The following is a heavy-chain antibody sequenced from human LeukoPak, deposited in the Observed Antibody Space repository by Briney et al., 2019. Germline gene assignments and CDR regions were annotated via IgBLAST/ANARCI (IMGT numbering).Heavy chain of an antibody. V-gene: IGHV3-30-3*01. D-gene: IGHD1-7*01. CDR3: ARKELWSYYFDY. CDR1: GFTFSSYA. CDR2: ISYDGSNK. J-gene: IGHJ4*02. Sequence: GGSLRLSCAASGFTFSSYAMHWVRQAPGKGLEWVAVISYDGSNKYYADSVKGRFTISRDNSKNTLYLQMNSLRAEDTAVYYCARKELWSYYFDYWGQGTLVTVSS.